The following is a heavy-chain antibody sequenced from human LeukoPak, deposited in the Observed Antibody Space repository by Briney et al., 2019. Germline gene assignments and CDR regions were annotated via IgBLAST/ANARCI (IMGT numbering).Heavy chain of an antibody. D-gene: IGHD4-23*01. J-gene: IGHJ4*02. Sequence: SETLSLTCAVYGGSFSGYYWSWIRQPPGKGLEWIGEINHSGSTNYNPSLKSRVTISVDTSKNQFSLKLSSVTAADTAVYYCARLVRLRWLNDRLRRHYFDYWGQGTLVTVSS. CDR2: INHSGST. V-gene: IGHV4-34*01. CDR1: GGSFSGYY. CDR3: ARLVRLRWLNDRLRRHYFDY.